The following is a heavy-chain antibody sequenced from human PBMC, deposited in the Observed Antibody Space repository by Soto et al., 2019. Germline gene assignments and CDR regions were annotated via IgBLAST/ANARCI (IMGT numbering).Heavy chain of an antibody. CDR1: GFTFSSYD. J-gene: IGHJ2*01. CDR2: ISYDGSNK. Sequence: QVQLVESGGGVVQPGRSLRLSCAASGFTFSSYDMHWVRQAPGKGLEWVAVISYDGSNKYYADSVKGRFTISRDNSKNTLYRKMNSLRAEDTAVYYCAKDKWEYGDYGWYFDLWAVAPWSLSPQ. D-gene: IGHD4-17*01. CDR3: AKDKWEYGDYGWYFDL. V-gene: IGHV3-30*18.